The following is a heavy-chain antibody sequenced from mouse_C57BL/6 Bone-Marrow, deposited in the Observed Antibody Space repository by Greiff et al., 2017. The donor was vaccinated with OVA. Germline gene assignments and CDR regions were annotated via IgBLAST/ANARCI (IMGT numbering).Heavy chain of an antibody. CDR1: GYAFSSSW. J-gene: IGHJ2*01. Sequence: VQLMESGPELVKPGASVKISCKASGYAFSSSWMNWVKQRPGKGLEWIGRIYPGDGDTNYNGKFKGKATLTADKSSSTAYMQLSSLTSEDSAVYFCAGTGTDDYWGQGTTLTVSS. D-gene: IGHD4-1*01. V-gene: IGHV1-82*01. CDR3: AGTGTDDY. CDR2: IYPGDGDT.